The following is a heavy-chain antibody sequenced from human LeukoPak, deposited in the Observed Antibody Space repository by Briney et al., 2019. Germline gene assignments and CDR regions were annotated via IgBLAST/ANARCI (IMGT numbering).Heavy chain of an antibody. CDR3: ARSLPYGTTWYGRSDF. D-gene: IGHD6-13*01. CDR1: GFPFNAYW. Sequence: PGGSLRLSCAASGFPFNAYWMTWVRQALGKGLEWVAIIRQDGDTKYYVDSVKGRFTISRDNAMNSLYLQMNSLRAEDTAIYYCARSLPYGTTWYGRSDFWGQGTLVTVSS. CDR2: IRQDGDTK. V-gene: IGHV3-7*03. J-gene: IGHJ4*02.